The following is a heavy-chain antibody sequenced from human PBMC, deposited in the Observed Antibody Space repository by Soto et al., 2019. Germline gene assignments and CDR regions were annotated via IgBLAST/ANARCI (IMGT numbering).Heavy chain of an antibody. CDR1: GLTFSSYG. Sequence: GGSLRLSCAASGLTFSSYGMHWVRQAPGKGLEWVAVIWYDGSNKYYADSVKGRFTISRDNSKNTLYLQMNSLRAEDTAVYYCASSNDYGDYAFDYWGQGTLVTVSS. CDR2: IWYDGSNK. J-gene: IGHJ4*02. D-gene: IGHD4-17*01. CDR3: ASSNDYGDYAFDY. V-gene: IGHV3-33*01.